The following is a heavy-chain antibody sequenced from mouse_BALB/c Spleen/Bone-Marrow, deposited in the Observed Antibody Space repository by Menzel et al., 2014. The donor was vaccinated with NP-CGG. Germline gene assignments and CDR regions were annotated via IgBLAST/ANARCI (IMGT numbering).Heavy chain of an antibody. CDR3: ARSFTTVVATPFDY. CDR2: IWGDGST. V-gene: IGHV2-6-7*01. CDR1: GFSLTGYG. J-gene: IGHJ2*01. D-gene: IGHD1-1*01. Sequence: VQLVESGPGLVAPSQSLSITCTVSGFSLTGYGVNWVRQPPGKGLGWLGMIWGDGSTDYNSVLKSRLNISKDNSKSQVFLKMNSLQTDDTARYYCARSFTTVVATPFDYWGQGTTLTVSS.